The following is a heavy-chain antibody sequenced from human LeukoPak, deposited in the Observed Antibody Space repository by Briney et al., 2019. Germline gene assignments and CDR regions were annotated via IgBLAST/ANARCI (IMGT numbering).Heavy chain of an antibody. D-gene: IGHD3-9*01. CDR2: ISWNSGSI. J-gene: IGHJ4*02. CDR3: AKDNRLAPYYFDY. Sequence: GRSLRLSCAASGFTFDDYAMHWVRQAPGKGLEWASGISWNSGSIGYADSVKGRFTISRDNAKNSLYLQMNSLRAEDTALYYCAKDNRLAPYYFDYWGQGTLVTVSS. CDR1: GFTFDDYA. V-gene: IGHV3-9*01.